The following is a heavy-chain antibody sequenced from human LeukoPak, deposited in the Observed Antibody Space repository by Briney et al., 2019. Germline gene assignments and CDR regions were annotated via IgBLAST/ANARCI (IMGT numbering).Heavy chain of an antibody. D-gene: IGHD1-26*01. Sequence: GGSLRLSCAASGFTFSSCAMTWVRQVPGKGLEWVSGISGSGGATYYADSEKGRFTISRDNSKNTLYLQMNSLRAEDTAVYYCAKRGGVGAQAYYYYYYMDVWGKWTTVTVSS. CDR2: ISGSGGAT. CDR1: GFTFSSCA. CDR3: AKRGGVGAQAYYYYYYMDV. J-gene: IGHJ6*03. V-gene: IGHV3-23*01.